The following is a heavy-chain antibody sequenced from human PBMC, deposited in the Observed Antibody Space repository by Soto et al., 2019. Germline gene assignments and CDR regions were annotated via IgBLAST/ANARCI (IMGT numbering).Heavy chain of an antibody. CDR1: GDSITGRDFY. J-gene: IGHJ4*02. Sequence: PSETLSLTCTVSGDSITGRDFYWGWIRRPPGQGLEWVGTISHSGDTFYNPPLKSRLTMSLDASKNQFSMRLTSVTAADAAVYFCARQMRGLLPYFGWLSPVYSWGQGTQVTVYS. CDR3: ARQMRGLLPYFGWLSPVYS. CDR2: ISHSGDT. D-gene: IGHD3-9*01. V-gene: IGHV4-39*01.